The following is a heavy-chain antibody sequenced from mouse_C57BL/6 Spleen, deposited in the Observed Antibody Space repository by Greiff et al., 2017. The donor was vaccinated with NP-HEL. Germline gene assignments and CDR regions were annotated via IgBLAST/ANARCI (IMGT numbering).Heavy chain of an antibody. CDR1: GYTFTSYW. Sequence: QVQLQQPGAELVKPGASVKLSCKASGYTFTSYWMHWVKQRPGQGLEWIGMIHPNSGSTNYNEKFKSKATLTVDKSSSTAYMQLSSLTSEDSAVYYCSRPGFYAMDYWGQGTSVTVSS. CDR2: IHPNSGST. J-gene: IGHJ4*01. V-gene: IGHV1-64*01. CDR3: SRPGFYAMDY.